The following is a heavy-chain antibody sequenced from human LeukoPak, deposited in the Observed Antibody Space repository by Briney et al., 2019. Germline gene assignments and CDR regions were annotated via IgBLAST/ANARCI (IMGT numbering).Heavy chain of an antibody. D-gene: IGHD6-19*01. CDR3: AREAFSSGWGYLAY. CDR2: IYSGGST. Sequence: PGGSLRLSCAASGFTVSNNYMSWVRQAPGKGLEWVSVIYSGGSTFYADSVKGRFTISRDNSKSTLYLQMNSLRDQDTAVYYCAREAFSSGWGYLAYWGRGTLVTVSS. V-gene: IGHV3-66*01. J-gene: IGHJ4*02. CDR1: GFTVSNNY.